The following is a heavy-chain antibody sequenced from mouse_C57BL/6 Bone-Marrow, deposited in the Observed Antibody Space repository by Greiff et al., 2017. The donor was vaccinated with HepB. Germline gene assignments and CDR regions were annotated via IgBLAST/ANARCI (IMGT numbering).Heavy chain of an antibody. CDR2: IYPGGGYT. J-gene: IGHJ1*03. CDR1: GYTFTNYW. V-gene: IGHV1-63*01. Sequence: QVQLQQSGAELVRPGTSVKMSCKASGYTFTNYWIGWAKQRPGHGLEWIGDIYPGGGYTNYNEKFKGKATLTADKSSSTAYMQFSSLTSEDSAIYYCAREGAFYYDYGWYFDVWGTGTTVTVSS. D-gene: IGHD2-4*01. CDR3: AREGAFYYDYGWYFDV.